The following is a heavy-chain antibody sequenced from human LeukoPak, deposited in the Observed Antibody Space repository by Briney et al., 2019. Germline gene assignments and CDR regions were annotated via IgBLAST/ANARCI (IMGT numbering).Heavy chain of an antibody. V-gene: IGHV4-59*01. J-gene: IGHJ4*02. CDR2: IYYSGST. Sequence: SQTLSLTCTVSGGSNSSFYGRWLRQPPGKGLAWIGYIYYSGSTNYNPSLKSRVTISLDTSKNQFSLKLSSVTAADTAFYYCARDRGSYGTDYWGQGTLVTVSS. D-gene: IGHD1-26*01. CDR3: ARDRGSYGTDY. CDR1: GGSNSSFY.